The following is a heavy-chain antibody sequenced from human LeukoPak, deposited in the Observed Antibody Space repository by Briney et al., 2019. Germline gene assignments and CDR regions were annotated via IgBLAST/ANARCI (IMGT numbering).Heavy chain of an antibody. V-gene: IGHV3-30-3*01. CDR1: GFTFSTYA. CDR3: MVRDTDY. Sequence: GGSLRLSCAASGFTFSTYAMHWVRQAPGKGLEWVAVVSYDGTNKYYADSVKGRFTISRDNSKNTVYLQMNSLRTEDTAVYFTMVRDTDYWGQGTLVTVSS. CDR2: VSYDGTNK. J-gene: IGHJ4*02. D-gene: IGHD3-10*01.